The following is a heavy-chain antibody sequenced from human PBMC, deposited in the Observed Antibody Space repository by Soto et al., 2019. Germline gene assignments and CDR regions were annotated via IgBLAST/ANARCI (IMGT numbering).Heavy chain of an antibody. CDR1: GGTFSSYA. CDR2: IIPIFGTA. D-gene: IGHD6-6*01. CDR3: AREAARGLNH. V-gene: IGHV1-69*13. J-gene: IGHJ5*02. Sequence: SVNVSCKASGGTFSSYAISWVRQAPGQGLEWMGGIIPIFGTANYAQKFQGRVTITADESTSTAYMELSSLRSEDTAVYYCAREAARGLNHWGQGTLVTVSS.